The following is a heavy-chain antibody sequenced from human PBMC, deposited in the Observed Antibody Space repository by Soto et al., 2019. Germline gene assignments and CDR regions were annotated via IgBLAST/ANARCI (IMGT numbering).Heavy chain of an antibody. CDR3: ARARIYADDSGRPFDV. CDR1: GFTFSDHY. V-gene: IGHV3-72*01. CDR2: IRNKANSYRT. D-gene: IGHD3-22*01. J-gene: IGHJ3*01. Sequence: EVQLVESGGGLVQPGGSLRLSCAASGFTFSDHYIDWVRQAPGKGLEWVGRIRNKANSYRTHYAASVKVRFTISRDDSKTSVALQRNSPKTEDTALYYCARARIYADDSGRPFDVWGQGTVVTVSS.